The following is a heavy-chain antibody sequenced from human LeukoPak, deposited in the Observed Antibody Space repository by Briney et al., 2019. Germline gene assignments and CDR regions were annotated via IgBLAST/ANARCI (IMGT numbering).Heavy chain of an antibody. V-gene: IGHV1-69*05. J-gene: IGHJ5*02. CDR3: ASPRYGSGSAAHWFDP. CDR2: IIPIFGTA. CDR1: GGTFSSYA. Sequence: SVKVSCKASGGTFSSYAISWVRQAPGQGLEWMGGIIPIFGTANYAQKFQGRVTITTDEPTSTAYMELSSLRSEDTAVYYCASPRYGSGSAAHWFDPWGQGTLVTVSS. D-gene: IGHD3-10*01.